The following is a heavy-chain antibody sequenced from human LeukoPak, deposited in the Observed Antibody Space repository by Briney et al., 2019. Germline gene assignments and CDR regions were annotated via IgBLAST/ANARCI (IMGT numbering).Heavy chain of an antibody. CDR3: ARGLDYDSSGYYDY. V-gene: IGHV4-30-4*01. J-gene: IGHJ4*02. Sequence: PSETLSLTCTVSGVSISSGDYYWNWIRQPPGKGLEWIGYIYYSGSTYYNPSLKSRVTISVDTSKNQFSLKLSSVTAADTAVYYCARGLDYDSSGYYDYWGQGTLVTVSS. CDR2: IYYSGST. CDR1: GVSISSGDYY. D-gene: IGHD3-22*01.